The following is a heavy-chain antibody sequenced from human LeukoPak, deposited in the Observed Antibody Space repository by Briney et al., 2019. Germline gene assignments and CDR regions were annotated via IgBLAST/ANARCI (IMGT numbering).Heavy chain of an antibody. J-gene: IGHJ4*02. CDR2: INPNSGGT. D-gene: IGHD1-26*01. Sequence: ASVKVSCKASGYTFTGYYMHWVRQAPGQGLEWMGWINPNSGGTNYAQKFQGRVTMTRDTSISTACMELSRLRSDDTAVYYCARGRSGSYRELAYWGQGTLVTVSS. V-gene: IGHV1-2*02. CDR1: GYTFTGYY. CDR3: ARGRSGSYRELAY.